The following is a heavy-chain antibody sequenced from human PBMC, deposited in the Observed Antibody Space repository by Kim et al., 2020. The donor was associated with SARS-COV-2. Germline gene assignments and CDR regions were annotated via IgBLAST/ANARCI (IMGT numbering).Heavy chain of an antibody. Sequence: SETLSLICAVYGGSFNDYYWSWIRQPPGKGREWIGEINHSGSTNYNPSLRSRVIISVDTSKNQFSLKLSSVTAADTAVYYCAGGQDVDSGRYGGMDVWGQGTTVTVSS. CDR2: INHSGST. CDR1: GGSFNDYY. J-gene: IGHJ6*02. CDR3: AGGQDVDSGRYGGMDV. D-gene: IGHD3-10*01. V-gene: IGHV4-34*01.